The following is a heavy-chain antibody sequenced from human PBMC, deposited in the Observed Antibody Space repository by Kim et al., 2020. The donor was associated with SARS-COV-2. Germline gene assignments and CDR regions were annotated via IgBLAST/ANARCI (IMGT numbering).Heavy chain of an antibody. Sequence: SETLSLTCTVSGGSISSYYWSWIRQPPGKGLEWIGYIYYSGITNYNPSLKSRVTISVDTSKNQFSLKLSSVTAADTAVYYCARYRYDSSGYYPTFDYWGQGTLVTVSS. CDR1: GGSISSYY. D-gene: IGHD3-22*01. CDR2: IYYSGIT. J-gene: IGHJ4*02. V-gene: IGHV4-59*01. CDR3: ARYRYDSSGYYPTFDY.